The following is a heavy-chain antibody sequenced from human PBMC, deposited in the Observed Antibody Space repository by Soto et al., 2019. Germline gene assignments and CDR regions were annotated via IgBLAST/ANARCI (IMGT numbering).Heavy chain of an antibody. V-gene: IGHV4-59*01. CDR2: IFYSGGT. CDR3: ARLQLVQKVIDY. J-gene: IGHJ4*02. CDR1: GYSIISTYY. D-gene: IGHD1-1*01. Sequence: SETLSLTCAVSGYSIISTYYWSWIRQPPGKGLQWIGYIFYSGGTAYNPSLKSRVTISLDMSKKQISLKLSSVTTADTATYFCARLQLVQKVIDYWGQGTLVTVSS.